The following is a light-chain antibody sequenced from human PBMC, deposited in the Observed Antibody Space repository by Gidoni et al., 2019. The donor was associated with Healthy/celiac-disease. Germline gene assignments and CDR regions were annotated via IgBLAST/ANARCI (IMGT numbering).Light chain of an antibody. CDR1: QDISNY. CDR3: QQYDNLFGT. V-gene: IGKV1-33*01. CDR2: DAS. Sequence: DIQMTQSPSSLSASVGDRVTITCQASQDISNYLNWYQQKPGKAPKLLIYDASNLETGVPSRFSGSGSGTDFTFTSSSLQPEDIATYYCQQYDNLFGTFGQGTRLEIK. J-gene: IGKJ5*01.